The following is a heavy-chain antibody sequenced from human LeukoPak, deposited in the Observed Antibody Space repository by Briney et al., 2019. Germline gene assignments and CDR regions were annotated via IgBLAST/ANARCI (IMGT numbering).Heavy chain of an antibody. J-gene: IGHJ4*02. V-gene: IGHV3-66*01. D-gene: IGHD4-23*01. CDR2: ISNSGTT. Sequence: GGSLRLSCAASGFTFSDYYMTWVRQAPGKGLEWVSVISNSGTTYYADSVKGRLTTSRDNSRNTVDLQMNSLRVDDTAVYYCAGYGGNSFWGQGTLVTVSS. CDR1: GFTFSDYY. CDR3: AGYGGNSF.